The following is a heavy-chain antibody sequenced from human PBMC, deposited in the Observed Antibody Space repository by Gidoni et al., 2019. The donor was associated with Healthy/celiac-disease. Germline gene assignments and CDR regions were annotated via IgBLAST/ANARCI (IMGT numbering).Heavy chain of an antibody. CDR1: GFTFSSYD. J-gene: IGHJ3*02. D-gene: IGHD6-19*01. V-gene: IGHV3-13*01. CDR3: ARDLGNGAGAFDI. CDR2: IGTAGDT. Sequence: EVQLVESGGGLVQPGGARRLSFAASGFTFSSYDMPWVRQATGKGMEWVSAIGTAGDTYYPGSVKGRFTISRENAKNSLYLQMNSLRAGDTAVYYCARDLGNGAGAFDIWGQGTMVTVSS.